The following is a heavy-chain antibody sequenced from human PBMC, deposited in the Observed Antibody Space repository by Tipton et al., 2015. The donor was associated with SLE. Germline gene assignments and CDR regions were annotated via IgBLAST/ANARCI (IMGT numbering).Heavy chain of an antibody. V-gene: IGHV4-34*12. J-gene: IGHJ3*02. CDR2: FIHSETT. CDR3: ARRLPSYLAFDI. Sequence: TLSLTCAVDGASCRDYYWMWVRQPPGKGLEWIGEFIHSETTNCNPSPKSRVTISVDTSKNQFSLNLSSVTAADTAVYYCARRLPSYLAFDIWGQGTMVTVSS. CDR1: GASCRDYY. D-gene: IGHD1-26*01.